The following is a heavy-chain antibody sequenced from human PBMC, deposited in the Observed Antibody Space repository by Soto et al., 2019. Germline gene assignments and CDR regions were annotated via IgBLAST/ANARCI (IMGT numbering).Heavy chain of an antibody. D-gene: IGHD4-17*01. CDR2: FYWDDDK. CDR1: GFSLTTSGVG. Sequence: QITLKESGPTLVKPTQTLTLSCTFSGFSLTTSGVGVGWIRQPPGKALEWLALFYWDDDKRYSPSLKSRLTIPHDXXKTQLVLTMTNMDPAYTATYFCAHRTTTVTWWFDPWGQGTLVTVSS. CDR3: AHRTTTVTWWFDP. V-gene: IGHV2-5*02. J-gene: IGHJ5*02.